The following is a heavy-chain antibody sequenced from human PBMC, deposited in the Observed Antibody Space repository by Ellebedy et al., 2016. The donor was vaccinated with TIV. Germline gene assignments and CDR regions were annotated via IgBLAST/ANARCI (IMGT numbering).Heavy chain of an antibody. CDR1: GFSFGNFG. CDR3: ARDHYCNTRNNGPDY. J-gene: IGHJ4*02. Sequence: PGGSLRLSCAASGFSFGNFGMHWVRQAPGKGLECVASISPDGRDTNYADSVKGRFTISRDSSKNTLYLQMDSLRADDTAVYYCARDHYCNTRNNGPDYWGQGTLVTVSS. V-gene: IGHV3-30*03. CDR2: ISPDGRDT. D-gene: IGHD1/OR15-1a*01.